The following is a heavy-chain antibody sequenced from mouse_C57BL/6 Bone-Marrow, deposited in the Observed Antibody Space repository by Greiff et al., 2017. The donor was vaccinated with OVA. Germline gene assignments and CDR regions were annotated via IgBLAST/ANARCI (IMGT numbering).Heavy chain of an antibody. J-gene: IGHJ2*01. CDR1: GYTFTDYY. CDR2: INPYNGGT. CDR3: ARGGYGSSY. V-gene: IGHV1-19*01. Sequence: VQLQQSGPVLVKPGASVKMSCKASGYTFTDYYMNWVKQSHGKSLEWIGVINPYNGGTSYNQKFKGKATLTVDKSSSTAYMELNSLTSEDSAVYYCARGGYGSSYWGQGTTLTVSS. D-gene: IGHD1-1*01.